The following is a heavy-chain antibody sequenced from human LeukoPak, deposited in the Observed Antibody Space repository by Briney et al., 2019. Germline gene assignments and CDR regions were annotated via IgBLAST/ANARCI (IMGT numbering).Heavy chain of an antibody. D-gene: IGHD6-6*01. CDR2: IYYNGST. V-gene: IGHV4-39*07. CDR1: GGSISSSSYY. J-gene: IGHJ4*02. Sequence: TSETLSLTCTVSGGSISSSSYYWGWIRQPPGKGLEWIGSIYYNGSTYYNPSLKSRVTISVDTSKNQFSLKLSSVTAADTAVYYCARVSGGSSLFDYWGQGTLVTVSS. CDR3: ARVSGGSSLFDY.